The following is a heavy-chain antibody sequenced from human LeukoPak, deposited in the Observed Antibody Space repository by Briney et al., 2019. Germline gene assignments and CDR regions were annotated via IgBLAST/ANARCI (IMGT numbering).Heavy chain of an antibody. J-gene: IGHJ4*02. CDR2: ISGSGGST. D-gene: IGHD3-22*01. CDR3: ARGVYYYDSNGYYYRTWFDY. V-gene: IGHV3-23*01. CDR1: GFTFSSYA. Sequence: PGGSLRLSCAASGFTFSSYAMSWVRQAPGKGLEWVSAISGSGGSTYYADSVKGQFTISRDNAKNSLYLQMNSLRAEDTAVYYCARGVYYYDSNGYYYRTWFDYWGQGTLVTVSS.